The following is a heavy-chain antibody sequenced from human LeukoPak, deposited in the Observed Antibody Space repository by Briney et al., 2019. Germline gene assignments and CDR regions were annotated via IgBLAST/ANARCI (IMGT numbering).Heavy chain of an antibody. D-gene: IGHD5-24*01. J-gene: IGHJ3*02. CDR3: ARDSGRDGYNYDDAFDI. Sequence: GGSLRLSCAASGFTFSSYAMSWVRQAPGKGLEWVSGISGNGGYTYYADSVKGRFTISRDNSKNTLYLQMNSLRAEDTAVYYCARDSGRDGYNYDDAFDIWGQGTMVTVSS. CDR1: GFTFSSYA. CDR2: ISGNGGYT. V-gene: IGHV3-23*01.